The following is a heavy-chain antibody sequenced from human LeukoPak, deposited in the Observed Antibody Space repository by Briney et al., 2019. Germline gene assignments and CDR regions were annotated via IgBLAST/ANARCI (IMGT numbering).Heavy chain of an antibody. V-gene: IGHV3-7*01. CDR3: SRSLDY. Sequence: QPGGSLRLSCAASGFSFSDYWMDWVRQAPGKGMEWVANIDQDGSEQYYVDSVKGRFTISRDNAKNSLYLQMNSLRAEDTAVYYCSRSLDYWGQGALVTVSS. J-gene: IGHJ4*02. CDR2: IDQDGSEQ. CDR1: GFSFSDYW.